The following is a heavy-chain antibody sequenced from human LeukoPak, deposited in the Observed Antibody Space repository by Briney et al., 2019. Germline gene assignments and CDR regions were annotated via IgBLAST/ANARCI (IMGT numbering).Heavy chain of an antibody. V-gene: IGHV3-48*01. CDR3: AKQHYDILTGDYYFDY. J-gene: IGHJ4*02. CDR1: GFTFSSYS. Sequence: GGSLRLSCAASGFTFSSYSMNWVRQAPGKGLEWVSYISSSSSTIYYADSVKGRFTISRDNAKNSLYLQMNSLRAEDTAVYYCAKQHYDILTGDYYFDYWGQGTLVTVSS. CDR2: ISSSSSTI. D-gene: IGHD3-9*01.